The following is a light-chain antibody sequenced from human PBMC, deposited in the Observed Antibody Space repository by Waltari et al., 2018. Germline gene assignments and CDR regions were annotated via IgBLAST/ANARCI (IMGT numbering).Light chain of an antibody. CDR1: QSVRGS. V-gene: IGKV3-20*01. CDR3: QHYVRLPAT. Sequence: EIVLTQSPGTLSLSPGERATLSCRASQSVRGSLAWSQQKAGQAPRLLIYGASSRATGIPDRFSGRGAGTDFSLTISRLEPEDFAVYYCQHYVRLPATFGQGTKVEI. CDR2: GAS. J-gene: IGKJ1*01.